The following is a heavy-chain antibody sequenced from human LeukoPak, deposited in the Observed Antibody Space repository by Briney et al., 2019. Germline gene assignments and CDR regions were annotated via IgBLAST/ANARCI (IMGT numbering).Heavy chain of an antibody. CDR1: GFTFSTYS. CDR3: ARPENLGAPHVDDAFDI. CDR2: ISSTSSFI. Sequence: GGSLRLSCAASGFTFSTYSMNWVRQAPGKGLEWVSSISSTSSFIYYADSVKGRFTISRDNAKNSLYLQMNSLRAEDTAVYYCARPENLGAPHVDDAFDIWGQGTMVTVSS. J-gene: IGHJ3*02. V-gene: IGHV3-21*01. D-gene: IGHD1-26*01.